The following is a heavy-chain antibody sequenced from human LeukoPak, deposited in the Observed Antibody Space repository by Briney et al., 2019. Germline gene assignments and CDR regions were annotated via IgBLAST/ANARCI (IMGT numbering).Heavy chain of an antibody. V-gene: IGHV3-23*01. Sequence: GGSLRLSCAASGSTLSTYAMSWVRQAPGKGLEWVSAISGSGGSTYYADPVKGRFTISRDNSKNTLYLQMNSLRAEDTAVYYCAKGVGELLSPDAFDIWGQGTMVTVSS. CDR2: ISGSGGST. CDR1: GSTLSTYA. CDR3: AKGVGELLSPDAFDI. J-gene: IGHJ3*02. D-gene: IGHD3-10*01.